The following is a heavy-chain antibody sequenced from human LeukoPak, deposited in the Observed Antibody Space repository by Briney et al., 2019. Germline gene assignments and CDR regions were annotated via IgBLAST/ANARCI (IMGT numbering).Heavy chain of an antibody. CDR3: ARGSYYGDYPGY. Sequence: GASVKVSCKASGYTFTSYGISWVRQAPGQGLEWMGWMNPNSGNTGYAQKFQGRVTMTRNTSISTAYMELSSLRSEDTAVYYCARGSYYGDYPGYWGQGTLVTVSS. CDR2: MNPNSGNT. V-gene: IGHV1-8*02. J-gene: IGHJ4*02. CDR1: GYTFTSYG. D-gene: IGHD4-17*01.